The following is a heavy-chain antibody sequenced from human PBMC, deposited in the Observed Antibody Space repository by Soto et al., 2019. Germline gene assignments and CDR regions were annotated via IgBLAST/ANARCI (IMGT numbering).Heavy chain of an antibody. V-gene: IGHV3-48*03. CDR2: IGSSGSTA. CDR3: TRAAWFPYLSFY. CDR1: GFTFSRFE. Sequence: GVSLRLSCAASGFTFSRFELHWVRQAPGKGLEWISYIGSSGSTAYYASSVEGRFTISRDNANNSVYLQMDSPRAEDTALYYCTRAAWFPYLSFYWGQGALVTVSS. D-gene: IGHD3-10*01. J-gene: IGHJ4*02.